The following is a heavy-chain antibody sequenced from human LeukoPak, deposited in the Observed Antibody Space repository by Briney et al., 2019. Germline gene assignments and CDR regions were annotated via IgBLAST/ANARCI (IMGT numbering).Heavy chain of an antibody. CDR3: ARDLTAYGSGSYYKGAGEFDY. V-gene: IGHV1-69*13. CDR2: IIPIFGTA. J-gene: IGHJ4*02. D-gene: IGHD3-10*01. CDR1: GGTFSSYA. Sequence: ASVKVSCKASGGTFSSYAISWVRQAPGQGLEWMGGIIPIFGTANYAQKFQGRVTITADESTSTAYMELSSLRSEDAAVYYCARDLTAYGSGSYYKGAGEFDYWGQGTLVTVSS.